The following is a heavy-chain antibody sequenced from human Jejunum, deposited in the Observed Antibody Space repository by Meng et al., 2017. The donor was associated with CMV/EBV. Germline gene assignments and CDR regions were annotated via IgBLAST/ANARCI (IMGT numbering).Heavy chain of an antibody. Sequence: GFTFSSHAMHWVRQAPGKGLEWVAVTSYDGNSQYYTDSVKGRFTISRDNSDNMLYLQMDSLRPDDTALYYCARDGGGFNSSPFDHWGQGTLVTVSS. CDR1: GFTFSSHA. D-gene: IGHD3-16*01. CDR2: TSYDGNSQ. CDR3: ARDGGGFNSSPFDH. V-gene: IGHV3-30*04. J-gene: IGHJ4*02.